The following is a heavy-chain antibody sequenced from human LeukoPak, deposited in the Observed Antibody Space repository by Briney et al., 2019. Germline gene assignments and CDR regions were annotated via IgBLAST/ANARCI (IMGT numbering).Heavy chain of an antibody. Sequence: PSETLSLTCTVSGDSISSYYWSWIRQPAGKGLEWIGRIHPSGSTNYNPSLKSRVTISVDTSKNQFSLKLSSVTAADTAVYYCARGHYYGSGSPPFYYYYYYMDVWGKGTTVTVSS. D-gene: IGHD3-10*01. V-gene: IGHV4-4*07. CDR3: ARGHYYGSGSPPFYYYYYYMDV. J-gene: IGHJ6*03. CDR1: GDSISSYY. CDR2: IHPSGST.